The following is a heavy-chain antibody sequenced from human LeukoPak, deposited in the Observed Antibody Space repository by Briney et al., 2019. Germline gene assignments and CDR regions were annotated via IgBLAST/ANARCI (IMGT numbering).Heavy chain of an antibody. CDR2: INPNSGGT. CDR3: ATGTEPLTTLGNY. Sequence: ASVKVSCKASGYTFTGYYMHWVRQAPGQGLEWMGRINPNSGGTNYAQKFQGRVTMTRDTSISTAYMELSRLRSDDTAVYYCATGTEPLTTLGNYWGQGTLVTVSS. D-gene: IGHD1-14*01. V-gene: IGHV1-2*06. CDR1: GYTFTGYY. J-gene: IGHJ4*02.